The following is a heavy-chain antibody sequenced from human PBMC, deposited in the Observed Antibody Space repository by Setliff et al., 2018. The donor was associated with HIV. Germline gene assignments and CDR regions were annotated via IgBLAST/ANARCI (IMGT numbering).Heavy chain of an antibody. CDR2: TYTSGST. CDR1: GGSISSYY. J-gene: IGHJ5*02. V-gene: IGHV4-4*07. D-gene: IGHD5-12*01. CDR3: ARVPKPGYAGNWFDP. Sequence: SETLSLTCTVSGGSISSYYWSWIRQPAGKGLEWIGRTYTSGSTNYNPSLKSRVTMSVDTSKNQFSLKLSSVTAADTAVYYCARVPKPGYAGNWFDPWGQGTLVTGSS.